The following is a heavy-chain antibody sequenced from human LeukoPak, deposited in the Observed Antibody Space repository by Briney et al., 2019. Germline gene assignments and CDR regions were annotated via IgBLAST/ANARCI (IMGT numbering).Heavy chain of an antibody. Sequence: ASVKVSCKASGYTFTGYYMHWVRQAPGQGLEWMGWINPNSGGTNYAQKFQGRVTMTRDTSISTAYMELSRLSSDDTAVYYCARDPRADTAMVTGWFDPWGQGTLVTVSS. CDR1: GYTFTGYY. D-gene: IGHD5-18*01. V-gene: IGHV1-2*02. CDR3: ARDPRADTAMVTGWFDP. CDR2: INPNSGGT. J-gene: IGHJ5*02.